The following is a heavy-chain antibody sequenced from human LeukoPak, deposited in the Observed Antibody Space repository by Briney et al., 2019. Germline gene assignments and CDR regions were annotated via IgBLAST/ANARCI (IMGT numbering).Heavy chain of an antibody. CDR1: GYSFTSYW. CDR3: ARLLTLTGYIDY. J-gene: IGHJ4*02. Sequence: GAPLKISCKGSGYSFTSYWIGWVRQIPGKGLEWMGIIYPGDSDTRYSPSFQGQVTISADKSISTAYPQWSSLKASDTAMYYCARLLTLTGYIDYWGQGTLVTVSS. CDR2: IYPGDSDT. V-gene: IGHV5-51*01. D-gene: IGHD3-9*01.